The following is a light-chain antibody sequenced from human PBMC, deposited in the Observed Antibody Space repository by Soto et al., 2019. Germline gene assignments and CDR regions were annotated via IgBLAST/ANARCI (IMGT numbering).Light chain of an antibody. Sequence: IVLTQSPVTLSLSPWEIATLSCSASQSVSSTYLAWYQQKPGQAPRLLIYDTSIRASGIPARFSGSGSGTDFTLTISSLDPEDFAVYYCQQRSNRPLTFGQGTRLEIK. V-gene: IGKV3D-20*02. J-gene: IGKJ5*01. CDR2: DTS. CDR3: QQRSNRPLT. CDR1: QSVSSTY.